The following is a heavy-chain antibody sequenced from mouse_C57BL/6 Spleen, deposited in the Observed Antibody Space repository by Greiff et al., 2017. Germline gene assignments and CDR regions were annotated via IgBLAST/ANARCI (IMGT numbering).Heavy chain of an antibody. CDR2: ISNGGGST. Sequence: EVKLMESGGGLVQPGGSLKLSCAASGFTFSDYYMYWVRQTPEKRLEWVAYISNGGGSTYYPDTVKGRFTISRDNAKNTLYLQMSRLKSEDTAMYYCARRDWGNYCDYWGQGTTLTVSS. CDR3: ARRDWGNYCDY. CDR1: GFTFSDYY. V-gene: IGHV5-12*01. J-gene: IGHJ2*01. D-gene: IGHD4-1*01.